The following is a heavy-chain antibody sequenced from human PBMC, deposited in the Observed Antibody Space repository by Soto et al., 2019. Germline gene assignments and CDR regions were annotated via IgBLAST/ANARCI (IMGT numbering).Heavy chain of an antibody. V-gene: IGHV3-7*03. CDR3: ASLEWESSGYADY. Sequence: EVQLVESGGGLVQPGGSLRLSCAASGFTFGSNWMSWVRQAPGKGLEWVANITRDGSEKYYVDSVKGRFTISRDNAKNTLYLQMTSLRADDTAVYYCASLEWESSGYADYWGQGTQVTVSS. CDR1: GFTFGSNW. CDR2: ITRDGSEK. J-gene: IGHJ4*02. D-gene: IGHD5-12*01.